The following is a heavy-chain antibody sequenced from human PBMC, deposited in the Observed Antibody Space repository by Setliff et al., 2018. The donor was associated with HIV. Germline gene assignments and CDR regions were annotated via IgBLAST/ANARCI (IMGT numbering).Heavy chain of an antibody. CDR2: IAYSGTTMYF. CDR3: ARGPPFAY. J-gene: IGHJ4*02. CDR1: GGSFIGSSFQ. V-gene: IGHV4-39*07. Sequence: PSETLSLTCNVSGGSFIGSSFQSTWIRQAPGKGLEWIGDIAYSGTTMYFNYNPSLESRLSLSEDTSRHQFFLKLTSVTADDTGIYYCARGPPFAYWGQGLLVTVSS.